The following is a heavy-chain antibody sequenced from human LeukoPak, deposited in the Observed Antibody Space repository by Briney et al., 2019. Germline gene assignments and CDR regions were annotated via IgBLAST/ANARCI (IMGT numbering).Heavy chain of an antibody. J-gene: IGHJ4*02. CDR1: VFTFSSYG. V-gene: IGHV3-33*01. Sequence: PGRSLRLSCAASVFTFSSYGRRGVRQAPGKGREWVAVIWYDGSNKYYADSVKGRFTISRDNSKNTLYLQMNSLRADDTAVYYCARGHQRGYSDPPGYWGQGTLVTVSS. D-gene: IGHD5-12*01. CDR3: ARGHQRGYSDPPGY. CDR2: IWYDGSNK.